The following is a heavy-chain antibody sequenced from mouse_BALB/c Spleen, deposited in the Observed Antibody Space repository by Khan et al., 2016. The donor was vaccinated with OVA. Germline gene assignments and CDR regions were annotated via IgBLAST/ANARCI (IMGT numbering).Heavy chain of an antibody. CDR2: ISYSGST. CDR3: ARRYYYGHWYFDV. D-gene: IGHD1-1*01. J-gene: IGHJ1*01. Sequence: EVQLQESGPGLVKPSQSLSLTCTVTGYSITSDYAWNWIRQFPGNKLEWMGYISYSGSTSYNPSLKSRIPITRATSKNQFFLQLNSVTPEDTATYYCARRYYYGHWYFDVWGAGTAVTVSS. V-gene: IGHV3-2*02. CDR1: GYSITSDYA.